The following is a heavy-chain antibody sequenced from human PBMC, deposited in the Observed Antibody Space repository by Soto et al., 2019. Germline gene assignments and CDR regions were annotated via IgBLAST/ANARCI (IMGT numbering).Heavy chain of an antibody. D-gene: IGHD3-16*01. CDR1: GYTFTKFH. CDR2: IDPSGGVT. J-gene: IGHJ4*02. Sequence: QVQLIQFGAEVKKPGASVKVSCRASGYTFTKFHIHWVRQAPGQGLEWMGMIDPSGGVTRYAQRSQGRITMPSHTSTSSVYMELRGLTSEDTAVYYCARDVLGHDNYETIGYYFDHCGPGTLVTVSS. V-gene: IGHV1-46*01. CDR3: ARDVLGHDNYETIGYYFDH.